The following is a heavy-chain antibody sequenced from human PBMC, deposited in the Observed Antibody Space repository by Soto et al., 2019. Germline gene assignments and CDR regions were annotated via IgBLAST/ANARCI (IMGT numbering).Heavy chain of an antibody. CDR3: ARGGYYWDQRHSLES. V-gene: IGHV1-8*02. CDR2: VTPRNGDT. CDR1: VNTFASYD. Sequence: SGKACSKASVNTFASYDLHWRLQAAGQGPEWMGSVTPRNGDTAFAQKYQGRVTVTSNTSMSTVYMELSNLRSDDTAVYYCARGGYYWDQRHSLESGGQGALGTGSS. J-gene: IGHJ4*02. D-gene: IGHD1-20*01.